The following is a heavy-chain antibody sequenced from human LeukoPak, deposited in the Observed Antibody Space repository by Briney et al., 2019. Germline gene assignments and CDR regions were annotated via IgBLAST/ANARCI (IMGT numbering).Heavy chain of an antibody. CDR1: GYTFTSYG. Sequence: ASVKVSCKASGYTFTSYGISWVRQAPGQGLEWMGWISAYNGNTNYAQKLQGRVTMTTDTSTSTAYMELRSLRSDDTAVYCCARVHRPPYYYDSGNAFDIWGQGTMVTVSS. D-gene: IGHD3-22*01. CDR2: ISAYNGNT. CDR3: ARVHRPPYYYDSGNAFDI. J-gene: IGHJ3*02. V-gene: IGHV1-18*01.